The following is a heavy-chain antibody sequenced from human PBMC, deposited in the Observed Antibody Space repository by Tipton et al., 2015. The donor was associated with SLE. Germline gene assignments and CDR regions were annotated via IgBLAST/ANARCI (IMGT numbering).Heavy chain of an antibody. CDR1: GGSVSTTTYF. J-gene: IGHJ3*02. D-gene: IGHD2-15*01. CDR2: GFAGGLT. CDR3: VRETAYCSGADCYIDAFDI. Sequence: TLSLTCAVSGGSVSTTTYFWNWIRQPAGRGLEWIGRGFAGGLTDYNPSLSSRVTMSLDTSKNQFSLDLTSVTAADTAVYYCVRETAYCSGADCYIDAFDIWGQGTMVIVSS. V-gene: IGHV4-61*02.